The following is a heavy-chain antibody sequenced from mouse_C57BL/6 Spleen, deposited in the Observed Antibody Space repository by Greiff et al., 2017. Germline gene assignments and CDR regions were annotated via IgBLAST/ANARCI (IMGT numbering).Heavy chain of an antibody. J-gene: IGHJ4*01. V-gene: IGHV1-64*01. CDR3: AILTGPYYYAMDY. Sequence: QVQLKQPGAELVKPGASVKLSCKASGYTFTSYWMHWVKQRPGQSLEWIGMIHPNSGSTKYNEKFKSKATLTVDKSSSTAYMQLSSLTSEDSAVYYCAILTGPYYYAMDYWGQGTSVTVSS. CDR2: IHPNSGST. D-gene: IGHD4-1*01. CDR1: GYTFTSYW.